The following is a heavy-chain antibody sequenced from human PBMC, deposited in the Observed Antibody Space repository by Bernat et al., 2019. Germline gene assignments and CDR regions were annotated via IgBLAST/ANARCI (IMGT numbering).Heavy chain of an antibody. CDR2: IIPIFGTA. CDR3: ARGRAVAAPWDAFDM. CDR1: GDTFSSYV. J-gene: IGHJ3*02. V-gene: IGHV1-69*01. D-gene: IGHD6-19*01. Sequence: QVQLVQSGAEVKKPGSPVKVSCKASGDTFSSYVISWVRQAPGQGLEWMGGIIPIFGTANYAQKFQGRVTITADESTSTAYMELSSLRSEDTAMYYCARGRAVAAPWDAFDMWGQGTMVTVSS.